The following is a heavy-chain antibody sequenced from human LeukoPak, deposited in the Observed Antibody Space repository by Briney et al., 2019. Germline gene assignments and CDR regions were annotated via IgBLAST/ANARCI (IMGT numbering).Heavy chain of an antibody. J-gene: IGHJ4*02. Sequence: GGSLRLSCAAFGLTFSSYGMHWVRQTPGKGLEWVAFIRHDGSYQQYADSVKGRFTVSRDNSKDMVYLQMNSLRTEDTAVYYCAKNRDSSDYPRDFDSWGQGTLVTVSS. D-gene: IGHD3-22*01. CDR2: IRHDGSYQ. V-gene: IGHV3-30*02. CDR3: AKNRDSSDYPRDFDS. CDR1: GLTFSSYG.